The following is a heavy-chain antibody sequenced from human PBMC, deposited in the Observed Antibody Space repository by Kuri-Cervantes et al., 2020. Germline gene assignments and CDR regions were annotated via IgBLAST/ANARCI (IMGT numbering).Heavy chain of an antibody. J-gene: IGHJ4*02. CDR1: GFTFSSYA. CDR2: ITGGVTT. CDR3: AKWPDGQGLERRFDY. Sequence: GESLKISCAASGFTFSSYAMTWVRQAPGKGLEWVAVITGGVTTYYSDAVKGRFTISRDNSQNTLFLQMNSLRVEDTAVYYCAKWPDGQGLERRFDYWGQGTLVTVSS. D-gene: IGHD1-1*01. V-gene: IGHV3-23*01.